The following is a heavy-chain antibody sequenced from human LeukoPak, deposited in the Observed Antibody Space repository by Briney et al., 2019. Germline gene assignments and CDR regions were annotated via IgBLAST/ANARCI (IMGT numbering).Heavy chain of an antibody. Sequence: GGSLRLSCAASGFTFSSYSMNWVRQAPGKGLEWVSYISSSSSTIYYADSVKGRFTISRDNAKSSLYLQMNSLRAEDTAVYYCARGRWGAMVRGVISAYFDYWGQGTLVTVSS. D-gene: IGHD3-10*01. CDR2: ISSSSSTI. J-gene: IGHJ4*02. CDR1: GFTFSSYS. CDR3: ARGRWGAMVRGVISAYFDY. V-gene: IGHV3-48*01.